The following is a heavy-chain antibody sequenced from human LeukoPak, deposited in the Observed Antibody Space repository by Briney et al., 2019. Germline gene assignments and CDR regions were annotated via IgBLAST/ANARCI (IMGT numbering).Heavy chain of an antibody. J-gene: IGHJ6*02. CDR2: IYSGGNT. CDR1: GFTVSSNY. CDR3: ARTPMFFFYGMDV. Sequence: GGSLRLSCAASGFTVSSNYMSWVRQAPGKGLEWVSVIYSGGNTYYADSVKGRFTISRDNSKNILNLQMNSLRAEDTAVYYCARTPMFFFYGMDVWGRGTTVTVSS. D-gene: IGHD3-10*02. V-gene: IGHV3-66*01.